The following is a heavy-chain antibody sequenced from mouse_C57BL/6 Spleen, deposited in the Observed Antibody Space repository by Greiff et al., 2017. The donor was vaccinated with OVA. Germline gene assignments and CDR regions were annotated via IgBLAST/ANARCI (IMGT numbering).Heavy chain of an antibody. CDR1: GYTFTNYW. J-gene: IGHJ2*01. V-gene: IGHV1-63*01. D-gene: IGHD4-1*01. Sequence: VQLQQSGAELVRPGTSVKMSCKASGYTFTNYWIGWAKQRPGHGLEWIGDIDPGGGYTNYNEKFKGKATLTADKSSSTAYMQFNSLTSEDSAIYYCASGSPTGTEYYFDYWGQGTTLTVST. CDR3: ASGSPTGTEYYFDY. CDR2: IDPGGGYT.